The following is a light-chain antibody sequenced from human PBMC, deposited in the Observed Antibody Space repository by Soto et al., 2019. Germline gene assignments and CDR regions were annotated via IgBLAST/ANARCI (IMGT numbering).Light chain of an antibody. CDR2: DDS. CDR3: QVWDSSTDHWV. Sequence: ELPQPPSVSVAPGQTARVTCGGNNIGVKSVHWYQQQPGQAPVVVVYDDSDRPSGIPERFSGSNSGNTATLTISRVEAGDEADYYCQVWDSSTDHWVFGGGTKVTVL. CDR1: NIGVKS. J-gene: IGLJ3*02. V-gene: IGLV3-21*02.